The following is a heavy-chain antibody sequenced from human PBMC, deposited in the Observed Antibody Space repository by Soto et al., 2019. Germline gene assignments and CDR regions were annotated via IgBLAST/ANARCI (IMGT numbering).Heavy chain of an antibody. Sequence: SETLSLTCKVSGGSIISSSSFWGWIRQPPGKGLEWIGSIHRLETTYYNPSLRSRVSISVDTPNNQFALKLSSVTAADTSVYYCVRPRNHGFDIWGQGTMVTVSS. CDR2: IHRLETT. J-gene: IGHJ3*02. CDR3: VRPRNHGFDI. V-gene: IGHV4-39*01. CDR1: GGSIISSSSF.